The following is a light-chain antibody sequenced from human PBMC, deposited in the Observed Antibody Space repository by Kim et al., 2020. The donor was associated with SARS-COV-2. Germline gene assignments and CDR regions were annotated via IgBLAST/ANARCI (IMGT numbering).Light chain of an antibody. CDR1: PGISSY. V-gene: IGKV1-8*01. J-gene: IGKJ1*01. Sequence: SSPGERVTITCRARPGISSYLAWYQQKPGKAPKLLIYAASTLQSGVPSRFSGSGSGTDFTLTISCLQSEDFATYHCQQYYSYPQTFGQGTK. CDR2: AAS. CDR3: QQYYSYPQT.